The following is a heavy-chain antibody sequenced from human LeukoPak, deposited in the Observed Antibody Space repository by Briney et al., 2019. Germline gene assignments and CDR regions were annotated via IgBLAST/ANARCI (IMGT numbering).Heavy chain of an antibody. D-gene: IGHD5-18*01. Sequence: ASVKVSCKVSGYTLTELSMHWVRQAPGKGLEWMGGFDPEDGETIYAQKSQGRVTMTEDTSTDTAYMELSSLRSEDTAVYYCATDLRTAMVSEGIFFDYWGQGTLVTVSS. CDR1: GYTLTELS. CDR2: FDPEDGET. CDR3: ATDLRTAMVSEGIFFDY. V-gene: IGHV1-24*01. J-gene: IGHJ4*02.